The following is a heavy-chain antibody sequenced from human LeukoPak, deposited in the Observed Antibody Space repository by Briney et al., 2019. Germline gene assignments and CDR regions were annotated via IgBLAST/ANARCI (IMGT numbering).Heavy chain of an antibody. CDR3: ATATSLDYGDYFLHH. CDR2: ISRSGNAI. J-gene: IGHJ1*01. V-gene: IGHV3-48*03. D-gene: IGHD4-17*01. CDR1: GFTFSSYE. Sequence: GGSLRLSCAASGFTFSSYEMNWVRQAPGKGLEWLSYISRSGNAIYCADSMKGRFTISRDNAKNSLYLQMNSLRVEDTAVYYCATATSLDYGDYFLHHWGQGTLVTVSS.